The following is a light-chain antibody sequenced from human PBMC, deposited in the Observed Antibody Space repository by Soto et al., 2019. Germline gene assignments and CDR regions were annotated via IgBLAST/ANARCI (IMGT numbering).Light chain of an antibody. CDR2: DVS. Sequence: QSALTQPPSVSGSPGQSVPISCTGTSSDIGGYNYVSWYQQLPGKAPKLMIYDVSKRPSGVPDRFSGSNSGNTASLTISGLQAEDEADYYCCSYAGTTHVFGTGTKVTVL. CDR3: CSYAGTTHV. CDR1: SSDIGGYNY. J-gene: IGLJ1*01. V-gene: IGLV2-11*01.